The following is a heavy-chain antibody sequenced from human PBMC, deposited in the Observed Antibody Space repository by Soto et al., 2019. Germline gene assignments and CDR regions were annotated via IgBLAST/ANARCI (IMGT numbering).Heavy chain of an antibody. J-gene: IGHJ4*02. CDR3: ARARRGGWLLPPPPFDY. D-gene: IGHD3-22*01. Sequence: GASVKVSCKASGYTFTSYYMHWVRQAPGQGLEWMGIINPSGGSTSYAQKFQGRVTMTRDTSTSTVYMELSSLRSEDTAVYYCARARRGGWLLPPPPFDYWGQGTLVTVSS. V-gene: IGHV1-46*01. CDR2: INPSGGST. CDR1: GYTFTSYY.